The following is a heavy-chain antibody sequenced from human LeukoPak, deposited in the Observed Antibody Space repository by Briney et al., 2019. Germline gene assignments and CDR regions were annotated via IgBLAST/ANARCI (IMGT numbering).Heavy chain of an antibody. CDR1: GFTFSSYE. J-gene: IGHJ3*02. CDR3: ARVAMDAFDI. D-gene: IGHD3/OR15-3a*01. V-gene: IGHV3-48*03. CDR2: ISSSGSTI. Sequence: GGSLRLPCAASGFTFSSYEMNWVRQAPGKGLEWVSYISSSGSTIYYADSVKGRFTISRDNAKNSLYLQMNSLRAEDTAIYYCARVAMDAFDIWGQGTMVTVSS.